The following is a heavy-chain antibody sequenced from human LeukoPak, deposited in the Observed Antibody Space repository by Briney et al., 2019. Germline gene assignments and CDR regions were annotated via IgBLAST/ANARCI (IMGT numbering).Heavy chain of an antibody. J-gene: IGHJ4*02. CDR2: INTNTGNP. V-gene: IGHV7-4-1*02. Sequence: VSVKVSCKASGYTFTSYAMNWVRQAPGQGLEWMGWINTNTGNPTYAQGFTGRFVSSLDTSVSTAYLQISSLKAEDTAVYYCARDPRVGFFDWLLREYYFDYWGQGTLVTVSS. CDR3: ARDPRVGFFDWLLREYYFDY. CDR1: GYTFTSYA. D-gene: IGHD3-9*01.